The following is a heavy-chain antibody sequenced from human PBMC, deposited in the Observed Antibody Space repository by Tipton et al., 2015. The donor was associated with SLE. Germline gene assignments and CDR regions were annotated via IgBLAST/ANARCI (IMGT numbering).Heavy chain of an antibody. V-gene: IGHV4-59*08. CDR2: IYYTGTT. D-gene: IGHD3-10*01. CDR1: GGSINDYY. J-gene: IGHJ3*02. Sequence: TLSLTCTVSGGSINDYYWTWIRQPPGKGLEWIGYIYYTGTTNYDPSLKSRVTISLDMSKNQFSLKLTSVTAADTAVYYCARNPITMVRGVIPGAFDIWGQGTMVTVSS. CDR3: ARNPITMVRGVIPGAFDI.